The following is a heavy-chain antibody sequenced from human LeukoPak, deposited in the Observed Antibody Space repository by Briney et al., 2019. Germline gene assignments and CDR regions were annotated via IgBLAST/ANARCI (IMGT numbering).Heavy chain of an antibody. Sequence: PGGSLRLSCSASGFTFSTYATHWVRQAPGKGLEYVSAISSNGGSTYYADSVKGRFTISRDNSKNILYLQMSSLRAEDTAVYYCVKDRWIQLWGNFDYWGQGTLVTVSS. CDR3: VKDRWIQLWGNFDY. CDR2: ISSNGGST. CDR1: GFTFSTYA. V-gene: IGHV3-64D*06. D-gene: IGHD5-18*01. J-gene: IGHJ4*02.